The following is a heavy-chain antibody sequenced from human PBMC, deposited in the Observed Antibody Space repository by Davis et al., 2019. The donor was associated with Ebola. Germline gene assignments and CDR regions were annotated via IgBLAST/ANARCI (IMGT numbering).Heavy chain of an antibody. J-gene: IGHJ4*02. Sequence: ASVKVSCKASGYSFTAYYIHWVRQAPGQGLEWMGWISPNNADTKLAQRFQGRVTMTRDTSIGTAYMELSSLRSDDTAVYLCAREVGETKLDQWGQGTLVTVSS. CDR3: AREVGETKLDQ. CDR1: GYSFTAYY. CDR2: ISPNNADT. D-gene: IGHD1-26*01. V-gene: IGHV1-2*02.